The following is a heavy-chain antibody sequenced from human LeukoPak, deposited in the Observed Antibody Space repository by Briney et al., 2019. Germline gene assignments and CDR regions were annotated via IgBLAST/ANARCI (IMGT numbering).Heavy chain of an antibody. CDR2: IKQDGSEK. D-gene: IGHD3-10*01. CDR3: ARDNYGSGSYRPRPYYYYYMDV. V-gene: IGHV3-7*01. CDR1: GFTVSSNY. J-gene: IGHJ6*03. Sequence: GGSLRLSCAASGFTVSSNYMSWVRQAPGKGLEWVANIKQDGSEKYYVDSVKGRFTISRDNAKNSLYLQMNSLRAEDTAVYYCARDNYGSGSYRPRPYYYYYMDVWGKGTTVTVSS.